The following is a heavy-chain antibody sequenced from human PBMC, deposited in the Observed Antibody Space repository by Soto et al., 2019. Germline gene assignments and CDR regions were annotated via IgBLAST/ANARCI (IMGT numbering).Heavy chain of an antibody. CDR3: ARSPVGFYTISHFDY. CDR1: GDSVSSFGFH. D-gene: IGHD6-25*01. CDR2: IYNGGGT. J-gene: IGHJ4*02. Sequence: SETLSLTCTVSGDSVSSFGFHWAWLRRPPGKCLEWIGYIYNGGGTYYRPALESRMRMSLDATRNHYALSLTSVTAADTAVYFCARSPVGFYTISHFDYCGQGKLVSVSA. V-gene: IGHV4-30-4*01.